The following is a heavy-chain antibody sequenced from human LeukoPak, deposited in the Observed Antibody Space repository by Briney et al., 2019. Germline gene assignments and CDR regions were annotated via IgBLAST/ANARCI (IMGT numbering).Heavy chain of an antibody. CDR3: EGSGNYNAAFDI. V-gene: IGHV4-34*01. CDR1: GGSFSGYY. Sequence: PSETLSLTCAVYGGSFSGYYWSWIRQPPGKGLEWIGEINHSGSTNYNPPLKSRVSLSVDTSKKQFSLKLNSVTAADTAVYYCEGSGNYNAAFDIWGQGTMVTVSS. CDR2: INHSGST. J-gene: IGHJ3*02. D-gene: IGHD3-10*01.